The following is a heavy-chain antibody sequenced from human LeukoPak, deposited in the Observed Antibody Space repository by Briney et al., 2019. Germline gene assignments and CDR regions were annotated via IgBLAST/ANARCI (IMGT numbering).Heavy chain of an antibody. V-gene: IGHV4-59*12. CDR1: GGSMTNYY. CDR3: ARGAGNYYDSYYFDY. Sequence: PSETLSLTCTVSGGSMTNYYWSWIRQPPGKGLEWIGYIYYSGSTNFKPSLKSRVTISVDKSKNQFSLKLSSVTAADTAVYYCARGAGNYYDSYYFDYWGQGTLVTVSS. J-gene: IGHJ4*02. D-gene: IGHD3-10*01. CDR2: IYYSGST.